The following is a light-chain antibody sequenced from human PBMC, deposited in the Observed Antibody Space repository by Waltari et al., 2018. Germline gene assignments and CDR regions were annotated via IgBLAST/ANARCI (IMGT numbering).Light chain of an antibody. V-gene: IGKV4-1*01. CDR2: WAS. CDR3: QQHYISRT. CDR1: QRVLYTSNNKNY. J-gene: IGKJ1*01. Sequence: DIVMTQSPNSLAVSLGERATINCKSSQRVLYTSNNKNYLAGYQQKPGQPPKLLIYWASTRESGVPDRFSGSGSGTDFTLSISSLQAEDVAVYYCQQHYISRTFGQGTRVEIK.